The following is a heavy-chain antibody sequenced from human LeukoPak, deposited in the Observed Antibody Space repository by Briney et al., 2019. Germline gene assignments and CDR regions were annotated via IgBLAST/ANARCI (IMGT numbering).Heavy chain of an antibody. V-gene: IGHV3-48*04. CDR3: ARDSSRIAARRDFDY. Sequence: GGSLSLSCAASGFTLSDYSMNWFGQAPGKGLDWFSFISSTSNTIYYADSVKGRFTISRDNARNSLYLQMSGLRVEDTAVYYCARDSSRIAARRDFDYWGQGTLVTVSS. D-gene: IGHD6-6*01. CDR2: ISSTSNTI. CDR1: GFTLSDYS. J-gene: IGHJ4*02.